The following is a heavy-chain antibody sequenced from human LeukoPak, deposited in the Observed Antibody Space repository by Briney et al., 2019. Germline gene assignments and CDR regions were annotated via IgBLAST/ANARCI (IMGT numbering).Heavy chain of an antibody. CDR2: ISYDGSNK. J-gene: IGHJ4*02. CDR3: ARGIAVAGPPFDY. CDR1: GFPFSSYA. V-gene: IGHV3-30-3*01. Sequence: GSLRLPCAASGFPFSSYAMHWVRQAPGKGLEWVAVISYDGSNKYYADSVKGRFTISRDNSKNTLYLQMNSLRAEDTAVYYCARGIAVAGPPFDYWGQGTLVTVSS. D-gene: IGHD6-19*01.